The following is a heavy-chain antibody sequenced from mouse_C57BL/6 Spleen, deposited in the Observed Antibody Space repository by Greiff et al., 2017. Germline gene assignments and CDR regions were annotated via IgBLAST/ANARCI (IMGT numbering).Heavy chain of an antibody. D-gene: IGHD2-4*01. Sequence: QVQLQQSGAELVKPGASVKISCKASGYAFSSYWMNWVKQRPGKGLEWIGQIYPGAGDTNYNGKFKGKATLTADKSSSTAYMQLSSLTSEDSAVYFCARFDYDLSRAMDYWGQGTSVTVSS. CDR3: ARFDYDLSRAMDY. V-gene: IGHV1-80*01. CDR2: IYPGAGDT. J-gene: IGHJ4*01. CDR1: GYAFSSYW.